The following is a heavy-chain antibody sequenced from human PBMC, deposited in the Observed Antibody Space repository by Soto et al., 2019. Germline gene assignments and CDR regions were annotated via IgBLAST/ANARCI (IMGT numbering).Heavy chain of an antibody. V-gene: IGHV3-66*01. CDR3: ARDGPSTGMDV. J-gene: IGHJ6*02. Sequence: PGGSLRHSCAASGFLVSSNYMSWVRQAPGKGLEWVSVIYSTALTYYADSVKGRFTISRDNSKNTLYLQMNGLRVEDTAVYYCARDGPSTGMDVWGQGTTVTVSS. D-gene: IGHD4-17*01. CDR2: IYSTALT. CDR1: GFLVSSNY.